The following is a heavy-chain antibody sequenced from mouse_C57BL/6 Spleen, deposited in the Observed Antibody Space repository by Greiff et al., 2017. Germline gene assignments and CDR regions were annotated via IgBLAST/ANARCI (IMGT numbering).Heavy chain of an antibody. Sequence: EVKVVESGAELVRPGASVKLSCTASGFNIKDDYMHWVKQRPEQGLEWIGWIDPENGDTEYASKFQGKATITADTSSNTAYLQLSSLTSEDTAVYYCTTTGSSSYYFDDWGQGTTLTVSS. CDR1: GFNIKDDY. V-gene: IGHV14-4*01. CDR2: IDPENGDT. CDR3: TTTGSSSYYFDD. D-gene: IGHD1-1*01. J-gene: IGHJ2*01.